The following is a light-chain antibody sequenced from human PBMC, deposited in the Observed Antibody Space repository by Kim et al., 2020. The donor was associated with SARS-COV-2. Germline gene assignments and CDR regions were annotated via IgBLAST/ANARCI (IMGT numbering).Light chain of an antibody. V-gene: IGKV3-11*01. CDR2: DAS. CDR1: QSVSSY. Sequence: EIVLTQSPATLSLSPGERATLSCRDSQSVSSYLAWYQQKPGQAPRLLIYDASSRATGIPARFSGSGSGTDFTLTISSLEPEDFAVYYCQQRSNWPPSTFGGGTKVDIK. CDR3: QQRSNWPPST. J-gene: IGKJ4*01.